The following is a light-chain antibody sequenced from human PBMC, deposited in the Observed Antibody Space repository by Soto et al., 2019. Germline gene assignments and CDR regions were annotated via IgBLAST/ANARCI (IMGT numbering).Light chain of an antibody. CDR3: QKYKSAPLT. CDR2: AAS. CDR1: QGISHY. J-gene: IGKJ4*01. V-gene: IGKV1-27*01. Sequence: DIQMTQSPSSLSASVGDTVTITCRASQGISHYLAWYQQKPGRVPKLLIYAASTLQSGVPSRFSGSGSGTDFTLTISSLQPEDVATYYCQKYKSAPLTFGGGTKVEIK.